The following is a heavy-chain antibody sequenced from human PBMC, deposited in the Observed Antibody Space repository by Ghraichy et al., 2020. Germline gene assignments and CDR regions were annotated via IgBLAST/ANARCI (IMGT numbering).Heavy chain of an antibody. D-gene: IGHD2-21*02. CDR1: GFTVNRKY. Sequence: GGSLRLSCAASGFTVNRKYMTWVRQVPWKGLEWVSVIHSGGNTYYADSVKGRFTISRDNSKNTLYLKMNSLRAEDTAVYFCARIPCGGDCYSPVGFGDWGQGTLVTVSS. J-gene: IGHJ4*02. CDR2: IHSGGNT. V-gene: IGHV3-66*01. CDR3: ARIPCGGDCYSPVGFGD.